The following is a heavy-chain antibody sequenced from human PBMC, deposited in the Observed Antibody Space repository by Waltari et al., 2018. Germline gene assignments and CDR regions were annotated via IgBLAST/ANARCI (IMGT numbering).Heavy chain of an antibody. V-gene: IGHV4-4*07. J-gene: IGHJ2*01. CDR1: GYSISSGYY. D-gene: IGHD3-3*02. Sequence: QVQLQESGPGLVKPSETLSLTCAVSGYSISSGYYWSWIRQPAGKGREWIGRIYTSGSTNYNPSLKSRVTMSVDTSKNQFSLKLSSVTAADTAVYYCARDIRAGTVRYFDLWGRGTLVTVSS. CDR2: IYTSGST. CDR3: ARDIRAGTVRYFDL.